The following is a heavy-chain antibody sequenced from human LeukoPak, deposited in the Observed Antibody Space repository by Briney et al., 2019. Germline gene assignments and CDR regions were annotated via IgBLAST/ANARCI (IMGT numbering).Heavy chain of an antibody. V-gene: IGHV3-15*01. CDR3: TTDLVLYGDYPPYHGMDV. CDR2: IKSKTDGGTT. Sequence: GGSLRLSRAASRFTSSNAWMSAGPEAPGEGLEWVGRIKSKTDGGTTDYAAPVKGRFTISREDSKNTLYLQMNSLKTEDTTVYYCTTDLVLYGDYPPYHGMDVWGQGTTVTVSS. D-gene: IGHD4-17*01. CDR1: RFTSSNAW. J-gene: IGHJ6*02.